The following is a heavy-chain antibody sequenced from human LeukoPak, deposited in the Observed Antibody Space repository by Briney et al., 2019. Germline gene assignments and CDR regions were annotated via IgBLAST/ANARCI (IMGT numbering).Heavy chain of an antibody. J-gene: IGHJ4*02. D-gene: IGHD6-13*01. CDR2: IYYSGST. CDR3: ARVASSWSFDY. CDR1: GDSISSYY. Sequence: SETLSLTCTVSGDSISSYYWSWIRQPPGKGLEWIGCIYYSGSTNYNPSLKSRVTTSIDTSKNQVSMKLSSVTAADTAVYYCARVASSWSFDYWGQGTLVTVSS. V-gene: IGHV4-59*01.